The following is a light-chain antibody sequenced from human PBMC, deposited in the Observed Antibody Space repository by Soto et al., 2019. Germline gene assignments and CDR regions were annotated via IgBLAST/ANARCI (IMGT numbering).Light chain of an antibody. CDR1: QSISSY. CDR2: AAS. CDR3: QQSYSTPRGYT. Sequence: DIQMTQSPSSLSASVGDRVTITCLASQSISSYLNWYQQKPGKAPKLLIYAASSLQSGVPSRFSGSGSGTDFTLTISSLQPEDFATYYCQQSYSTPRGYTFGQGTKLEIK. J-gene: IGKJ2*01. V-gene: IGKV1-39*01.